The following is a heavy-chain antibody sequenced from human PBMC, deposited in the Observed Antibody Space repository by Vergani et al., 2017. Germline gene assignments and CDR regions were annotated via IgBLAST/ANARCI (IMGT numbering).Heavy chain of an antibody. D-gene: IGHD4-17*01. CDR1: GFTFSSYA. V-gene: IGHV4-34*01. J-gene: IGHJ6*03. CDR3: ARAQLHDYGVFHYYYYMDV. Sequence: VQLLESGGGLVQPGGSLRLSCAASGFTFSSYAMSWVRQAPGKGLEWIGEINHSGSTNYNPSLKSRVTISVDTSKNQFSLKLSSVTAADTAVYYCARAQLHDYGVFHYYYYMDVWGKGTTVTVSS. CDR2: INHSGST.